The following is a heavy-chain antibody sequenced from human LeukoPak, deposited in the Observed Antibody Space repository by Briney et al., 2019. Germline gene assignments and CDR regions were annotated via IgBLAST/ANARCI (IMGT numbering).Heavy chain of an antibody. Sequence: GGSLRLSCAASGFTFSDYYMSWIRQAPGKGLEWVSYISSSGSTIYYADSVKGRFTISRDNAKNSLYLQMNSLRAEDTAVYYCARARGDWSYYDSSGYLDVWRKGTTVTVSS. CDR2: ISSSGSTI. CDR3: ARARGDWSYYDSSGYLDV. CDR1: GFTFSDYY. V-gene: IGHV3-11*01. D-gene: IGHD3-22*01. J-gene: IGHJ6*04.